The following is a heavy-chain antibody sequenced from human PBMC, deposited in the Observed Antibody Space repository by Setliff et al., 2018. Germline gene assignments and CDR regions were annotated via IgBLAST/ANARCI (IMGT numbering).Heavy chain of an antibody. CDR3: ARARTTMVNDAFDI. D-gene: IGHD3-10*01. Sequence: ASVKVSCKASGYTFTGYYMHWVRQAPGQGLEWMGRINPNSGGTNYAQEFQGRVTMTRDPSISTAYMELSRLTSDDTVGYFCARARTTMVNDAFDIWGQGTMVTVSS. CDR2: INPNSGGT. CDR1: GYTFTGYY. V-gene: IGHV1-2*05. J-gene: IGHJ3*02.